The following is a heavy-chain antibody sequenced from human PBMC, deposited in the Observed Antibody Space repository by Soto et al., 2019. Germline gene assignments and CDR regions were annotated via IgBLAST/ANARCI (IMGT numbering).Heavy chain of an antibody. V-gene: IGHV3-30-3*01. CDR2: ISYDGSNK. CDR3: ARPDGRSYYYGMDV. Sequence: LRLSCAASGFTFISYAMHWVRQAPGKGLEWVAVISYDGSNKYYADSVKGRFTISRDNSKNTLYLQMNSLRAEDTAVYYCARPDGRSYYYGMDVWGQGTTVTVSS. J-gene: IGHJ6*02. CDR1: GFTFISYA.